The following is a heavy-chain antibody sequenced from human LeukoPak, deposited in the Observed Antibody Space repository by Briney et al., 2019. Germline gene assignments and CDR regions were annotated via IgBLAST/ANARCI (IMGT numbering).Heavy chain of an antibody. CDR1: GFTVSSNY. CDR2: IYSGGST. V-gene: IGHV3-66*02. D-gene: IGHD5-24*01. J-gene: IGHJ4*02. CDR3: ARGEMATIPIDY. Sequence: QPGGSLRLSCAASGFTVSSNYMSWVRQAPGKGLEWVSVIYSGGSTYYADSVKGRFTISRDNSKNTLYLRMNSLRAEDTAVYYCARGEMATIPIDYWGQGTLVTVSS.